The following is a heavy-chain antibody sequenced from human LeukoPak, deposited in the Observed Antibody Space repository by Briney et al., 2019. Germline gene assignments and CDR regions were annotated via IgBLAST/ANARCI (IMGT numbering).Heavy chain of an antibody. Sequence: ASVTVSCKASGYTFTSYDFNWVRQATGQRPEWMGWMSPNSGDTGYAQKFQDRVTMTRNTSISTAYMELSSLRSDDTAVYYCARGPPDWGYDYWGPGTLVTVSS. CDR2: MSPNSGDT. D-gene: IGHD7-27*01. V-gene: IGHV1-8*01. CDR1: GYTFTSYD. J-gene: IGHJ4*02. CDR3: ARGPPDWGYDY.